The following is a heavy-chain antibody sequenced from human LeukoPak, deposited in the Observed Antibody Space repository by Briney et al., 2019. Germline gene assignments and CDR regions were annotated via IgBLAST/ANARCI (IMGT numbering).Heavy chain of an antibody. Sequence: SETLSLTCTVSGGSISSYYWSWIRQPPGKGLEWIGYIYTSGSTNYNPSLKSRVTTSVDTSKNQFSLKLSSVTAADTAVYYCARHGVYYYDSSGYYYFDYWGQGTLVTVSS. V-gene: IGHV4-4*09. CDR3: ARHGVYYYDSSGYYYFDY. D-gene: IGHD3-22*01. CDR1: GGSISSYY. J-gene: IGHJ4*02. CDR2: IYTSGST.